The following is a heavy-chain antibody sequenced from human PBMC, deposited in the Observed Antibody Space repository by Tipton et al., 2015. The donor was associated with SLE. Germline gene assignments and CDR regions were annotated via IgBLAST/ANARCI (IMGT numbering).Heavy chain of an antibody. D-gene: IGHD6-13*01. Sequence: LRLSCTVSGGSISSYYWSWIRQPPGKGLEWIGYIYYSGSTNYNPSLKSRVTISVDTSKNQFSLKLSSVTAADTAVYYCARRGQQLTTSYYYYYYMDVWGKGTTVTVSS. V-gene: IGHV4-59*01. CDR3: ARRGQQLTTSYYYYYYMDV. J-gene: IGHJ6*03. CDR1: GGSISSYY. CDR2: IYYSGST.